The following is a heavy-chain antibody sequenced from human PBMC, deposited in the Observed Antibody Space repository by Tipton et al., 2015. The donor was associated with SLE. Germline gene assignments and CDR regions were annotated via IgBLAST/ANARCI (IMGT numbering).Heavy chain of an antibody. CDR1: GGSISNYY. D-gene: IGHD6-13*01. V-gene: IGHV4-39*07. Sequence: LRLSCTVSGGSISNYYWGWIRQPPGKGLEWIGSIYYSGSTYYNPSLKSRVTISVDTSKNQFSLKLSSVTAADTAVYYCARGRTIAAASYYYMDVWGKGNTVTVSS. J-gene: IGHJ6*03. CDR3: ARGRTIAAASYYYMDV. CDR2: IYYSGST.